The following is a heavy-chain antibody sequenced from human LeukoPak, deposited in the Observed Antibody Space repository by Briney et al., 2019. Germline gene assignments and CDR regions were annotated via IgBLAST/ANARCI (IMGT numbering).Heavy chain of an antibody. CDR1: GGSFSGYY. Sequence: PSETLSLTCAVYGGSFSGYYWSWIRQPPGKGLEWIGEINHSGSTNYNPSLKSRVTISVDTSKNQFSLKLSSVTAADTAVYYCARVRYGSSWYYSSISHDAFDIWGQGTMVTVSS. CDR2: INHSGST. V-gene: IGHV4-34*01. D-gene: IGHD6-13*01. J-gene: IGHJ3*02. CDR3: ARVRYGSSWYYSSISHDAFDI.